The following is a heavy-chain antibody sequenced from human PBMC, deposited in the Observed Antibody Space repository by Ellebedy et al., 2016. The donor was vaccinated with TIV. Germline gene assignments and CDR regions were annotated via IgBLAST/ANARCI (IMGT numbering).Heavy chain of an antibody. D-gene: IGHD2/OR15-2a*01. CDR1: GGSISSYY. CDR3: ARDYRGEYTRNYYGMDV. Sequence: SETLSLTXTVSGGSISSYYWSWIRQPPGKGLEWIGYIYYSGSTNYNPSLKSRVTISVDTSKNQFSLKLSSVTAADTAVYYCARDYRGEYTRNYYGMDVWGQGTTVTVSS. CDR2: IYYSGST. J-gene: IGHJ6*02. V-gene: IGHV4-59*01.